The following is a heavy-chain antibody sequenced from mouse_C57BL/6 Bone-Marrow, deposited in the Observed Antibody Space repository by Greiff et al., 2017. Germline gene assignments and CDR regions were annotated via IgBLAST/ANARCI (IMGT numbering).Heavy chain of an antibody. V-gene: IGHV5-16*01. CDR3: ARDLYYYGSSPYYAMDY. CDR1: GFTFSDYY. D-gene: IGHD1-1*01. J-gene: IGHJ4*01. CDR2: INYDGSST. Sequence: DVMLVESEGGLVQPGSSMKLSCTASGFTFSDYYMAWVRQVPEKGLEWVANINYDGSSTYYLDSLKSRFIISRDNAKNILYLQMSILKSEDTATYYCARDLYYYGSSPYYAMDYWGQGTSVTVSS.